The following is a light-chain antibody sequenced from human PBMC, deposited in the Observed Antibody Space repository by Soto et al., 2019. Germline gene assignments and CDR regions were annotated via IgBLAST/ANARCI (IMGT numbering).Light chain of an antibody. CDR3: MQALQTSIT. J-gene: IGKJ5*01. Sequence: DIVMTQSQLYLPVTPEAPASISCRSSQSHLHSNGYNYLDWYLQRPEQSPQLLIYLGSNRASGVPDRFSGSGSGTDFTLKISRVEAEDVGVYYCMQALQTSITFGQGTRLEI. CDR2: LGS. CDR1: QSHLHSNGYNY. V-gene: IGKV2-28*01.